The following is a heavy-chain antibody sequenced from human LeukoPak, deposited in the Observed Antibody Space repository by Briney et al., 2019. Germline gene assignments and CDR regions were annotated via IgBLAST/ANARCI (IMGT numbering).Heavy chain of an antibody. CDR3: ARGGIAVVY. V-gene: IGHV4-39*07. CDR1: GGSISSSSYC. J-gene: IGHJ4*02. CDR2: IYYSGST. Sequence: PSETLSLTCTVSGGSISSSSYCWGWIRQPPGKGLEWIGSIYYSGSTYYNPSLKSRVTISVDTSKNQFSLKLSSVAAADTAVYYCARGGIAVVYWGQGTLVTVSS. D-gene: IGHD6-19*01.